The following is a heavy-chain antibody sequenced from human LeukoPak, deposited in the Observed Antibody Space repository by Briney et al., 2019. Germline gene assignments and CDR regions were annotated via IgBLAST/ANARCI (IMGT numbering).Heavy chain of an antibody. CDR2: IYYSGST. CDR3: ARHASGWYDYYYYYGMDV. CDR1: GGSISSYY. V-gene: IGHV4-59*08. J-gene: IGHJ6*02. D-gene: IGHD6-19*01. Sequence: KPSETLSHTCTVSGGSISSYYWSWIRQPPGKGLEWIGYIYYSGSTNYNPSLKSRVTISVDTSKNQFSLKLSSVTAADTAVYYCARHASGWYDYYYYYGMDVWGQGTTVTVSS.